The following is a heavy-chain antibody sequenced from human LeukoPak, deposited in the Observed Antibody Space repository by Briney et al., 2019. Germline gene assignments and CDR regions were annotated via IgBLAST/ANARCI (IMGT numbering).Heavy chain of an antibody. D-gene: IGHD3-3*01. CDR2: ILYDGSRK. V-gene: IGHV3-30*18. Sequence: GGSLRLSCAASKFVFSNYWMTWVRQAPGKGLEWVAVILYDGSRKYYVDSVEGRFTTSRDNSKNTLYLQMNSLRAEDTAIYYCAKGHYDFWSGYPAGIDSWGQGILVTVSS. J-gene: IGHJ4*02. CDR1: KFVFSNYW. CDR3: AKGHYDFWSGYPAGIDS.